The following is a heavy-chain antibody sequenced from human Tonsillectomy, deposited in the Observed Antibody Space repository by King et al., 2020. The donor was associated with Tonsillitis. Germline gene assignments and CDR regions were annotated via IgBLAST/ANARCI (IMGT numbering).Heavy chain of an antibody. V-gene: IGHV3-23*04. J-gene: IGHJ4*02. CDR3: AKDLLGVYDYGGTGGQSFFDY. Sequence: DVQLVESGGGLVQPGGSLRLSCAASGFTFSSYAMSWVRQAPGKGLEWVSTISASGGSTYYADSVKGRFTISRDNSKNTLYLQMNSLRAKDTAVYYCAKDLLGVYDYGGTGGQSFFDYWGQGTLGTVSS. D-gene: IGHD4-23*01. CDR2: ISASGGST. CDR1: GFTFSSYA.